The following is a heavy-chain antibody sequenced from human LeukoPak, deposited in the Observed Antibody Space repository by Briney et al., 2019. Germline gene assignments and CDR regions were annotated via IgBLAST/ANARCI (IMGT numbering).Heavy chain of an antibody. CDR1: GDSISRSTYY. V-gene: IGHV4-39*02. D-gene: IGHD6-25*01. CDR3: ARSSGTGTFSY. J-gene: IGHJ4*02. Sequence: SETLSLTCTVSGDSISRSTYYWAWIRQPPGKGLEWIGSVYYGRSPYFNPSLESRATISVDTSKNHFSLKMSSVTAANTAVYYCARSSGTGTFSYWGQGTLVTVPS. CDR2: VYYGRSP.